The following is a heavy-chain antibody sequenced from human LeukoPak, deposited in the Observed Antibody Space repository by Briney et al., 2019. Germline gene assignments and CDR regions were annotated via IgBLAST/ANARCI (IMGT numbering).Heavy chain of an antibody. CDR3: ARGRGDYYDSSGYQRGGNFDY. D-gene: IGHD3-22*01. Sequence: QTGGSLRLSCAASGFTFSSYWMHWVRQAPGKGLVWVSRINSDGSSTSYADSVKGRFTISRDNAKNTLYLQMNSLRAEDTAVYYCARGRGDYYDSSGYQRGGNFDYWGQGTLATVSS. V-gene: IGHV3-74*01. J-gene: IGHJ4*02. CDR1: GFTFSSYW. CDR2: INSDGSST.